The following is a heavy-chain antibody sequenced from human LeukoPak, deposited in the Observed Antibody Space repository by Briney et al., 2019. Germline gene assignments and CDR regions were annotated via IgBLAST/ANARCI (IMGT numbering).Heavy chain of an antibody. CDR1: GFTFSSYA. CDR3: AKDLFPFSSGSLCDY. J-gene: IGHJ4*02. CDR2: ISGSGGST. V-gene: IGHV3-23*01. Sequence: GGSLRLSCAASGFTFSSYAMSWVRQAPGKGLEWVSAISGSGGSTYYADSVKGRFTISRDNSKNTLYLQMNSLRAEDTAVYYCAKDLFPFSSGSLCDYWGQGTLVTVSS. D-gene: IGHD6-19*01.